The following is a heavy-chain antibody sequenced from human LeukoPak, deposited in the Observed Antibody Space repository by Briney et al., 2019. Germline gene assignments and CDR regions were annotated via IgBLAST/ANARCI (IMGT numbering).Heavy chain of an antibody. CDR2: INPSGGST. CDR1: GYTFTSYY. Sequence: ASVKVSCKASGYTFTSYYMHWVRQAPGQGLEWMGVINPSGGSTSYAQKFQGRVTMTRDTSTSTVYMELSSLRSEDTAVYYCARGFYSSGWYGYFRHWGQGTLVTVSS. D-gene: IGHD6-19*01. CDR3: ARGFYSSGWYGYFRH. V-gene: IGHV1-46*01. J-gene: IGHJ1*01.